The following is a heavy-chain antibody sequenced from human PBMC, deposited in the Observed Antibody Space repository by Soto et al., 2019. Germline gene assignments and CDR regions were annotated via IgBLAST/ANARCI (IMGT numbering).Heavy chain of an antibody. J-gene: IGHJ5*02. CDR1: GYTLTTYG. CDR3: ARLFCSSTSCRWLAP. D-gene: IGHD2-2*01. V-gene: IGHV1-18*04. Sequence: QVLLVQSGAEVKKPGASVKVSCKASGYTLTTYGLAWVRQAPGQGLEWMGWITGYNGNTNYAQKFHGRLTMTTDTSTNTASLELRSLRSDDTAVYYCARLFCSSTSCRWLAPWGQGTPVTVSS. CDR2: ITGYNGNT.